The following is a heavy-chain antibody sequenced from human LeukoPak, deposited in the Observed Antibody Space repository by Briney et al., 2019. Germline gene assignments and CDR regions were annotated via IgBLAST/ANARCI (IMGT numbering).Heavy chain of an antibody. CDR2: ISYDGSNK. J-gene: IGHJ4*02. CDR3: ARDPKRYYYDSMYYFDY. D-gene: IGHD3-22*01. CDR1: GFTFSSYA. Sequence: GRSLRLSCAASGFTFSSYAMHWVRQAPGKGLEWVAVISYDGSNKYYADSVKGRFTISRDNSKNTLYLQMNSLRAEDTAVYYCARDPKRYYYDSMYYFDYWGQGALVTVSS. V-gene: IGHV3-30*04.